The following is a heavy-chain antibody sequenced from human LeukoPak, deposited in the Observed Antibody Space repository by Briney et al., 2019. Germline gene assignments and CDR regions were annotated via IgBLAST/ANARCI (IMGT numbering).Heavy chain of an antibody. J-gene: IGHJ3*02. Sequence: GGSLRLSCAASGFTFSSYSMNWVRQAPGKGLEWVSSISSSSSYIYYADSVKGRFTISRDNAKNSLYLQMNSLRAEDTAVYYCARYTAEERWSALGAFDIWGQGTMVTVSS. CDR2: ISSSSSYI. V-gene: IGHV3-21*01. CDR3: ARYTAEERWSALGAFDI. CDR1: GFTFSSYS. D-gene: IGHD3-3*01.